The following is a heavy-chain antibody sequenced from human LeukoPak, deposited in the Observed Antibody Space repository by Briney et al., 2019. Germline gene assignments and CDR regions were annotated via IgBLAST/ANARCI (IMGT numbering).Heavy chain of an antibody. CDR3: ARDDSGYDTVKTSLDY. CDR1: GYTFTSYD. V-gene: IGHV1-2*02. J-gene: IGHJ4*02. CDR2: INPNNGGT. Sequence: GASVKVSCKASGYTFTSYDINWVRQAPGQGLEWMGWINPNNGGTNYAQKFQGRVTMTRDTSISTAYMELSRLRSDDTAVYYCARDDSGYDTVKTSLDYWGQGALVSVSS. D-gene: IGHD5-12*01.